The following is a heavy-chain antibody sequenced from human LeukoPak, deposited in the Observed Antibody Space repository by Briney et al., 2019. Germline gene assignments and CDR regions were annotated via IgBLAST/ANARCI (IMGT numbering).Heavy chain of an antibody. D-gene: IGHD2-2*01. J-gene: IGHJ5*02. CDR3: AKESSSPQRNTRVSSLWAPRSPRLDTKWFDP. CDR1: GFTFSSYA. Sequence: GGSLRLSCAASGFTFSSYAMSWVRQAPGRGLEWVSTVSGSGDSTYYADSVKGRFTISRDNSKNTLYLQMNSLRAEDTAVYYCAKESSSPQRNTRVSSLWAPRSPRLDTKWFDPWGQGTLVTVSS. CDR2: VSGSGDST. V-gene: IGHV3-23*01.